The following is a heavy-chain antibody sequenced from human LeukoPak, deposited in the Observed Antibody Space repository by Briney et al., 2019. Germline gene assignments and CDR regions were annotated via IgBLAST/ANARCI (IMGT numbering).Heavy chain of an antibody. CDR3: ARGMRDYYGLDY. CDR2: IWYDGSNK. V-gene: IGHV3-33*01. CDR1: GFTFSSYG. D-gene: IGHD3-10*01. J-gene: IGHJ4*02. Sequence: GGSLRLSCAASGFTFSSYGMHWVRQAPGKGLEWVAVIWYDGSNKYYADSVRGRFTISRDNAKNTLYLQMNSLTAEDTAVYYCARGMRDYYGLDYWGQGTLVTVSS.